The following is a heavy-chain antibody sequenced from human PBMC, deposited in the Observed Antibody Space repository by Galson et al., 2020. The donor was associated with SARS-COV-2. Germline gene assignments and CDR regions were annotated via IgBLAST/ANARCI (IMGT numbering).Heavy chain of an antibody. CDR1: GFTFSSYD. CDR3: ARGSYSSSWYQGYYYYYMDV. D-gene: IGHD6-13*01. Sequence: GGSLRLSCAASGFTFSSYDMHWVRQATGKGLEWVSAIGTAGDTYYPGSVKGRFTISRENAKNSLYLQMNSLRAGDTAVYYCARGSYSSSWYQGYYYYYMDVWGKGTTVTVSS. CDR2: IGTAGDT. V-gene: IGHV3-13*01. J-gene: IGHJ6*03.